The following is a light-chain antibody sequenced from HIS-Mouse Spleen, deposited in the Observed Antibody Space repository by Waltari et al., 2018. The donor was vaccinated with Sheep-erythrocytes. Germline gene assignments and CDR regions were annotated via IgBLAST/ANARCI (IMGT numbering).Light chain of an antibody. V-gene: IGKV1-9*01. CDR3: QQLNSYPFT. CDR1: QGISRY. Sequence: DIQLTQSPSFLSASVGDRVNITCRASQGISRYLALYQQKPGKAPKLLNYAASPLQSGVPSRFSGSGSGTEFTLTISSLQPEDFATYYCQQLNSYPFTFGPGTKVDIK. CDR2: AAS. J-gene: IGKJ3*01.